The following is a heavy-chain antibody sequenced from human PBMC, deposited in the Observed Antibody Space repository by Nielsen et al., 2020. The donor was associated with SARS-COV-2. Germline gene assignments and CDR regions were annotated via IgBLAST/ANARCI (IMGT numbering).Heavy chain of an antibody. J-gene: IGHJ4*02. V-gene: IGHV3-23*01. CDR3: ANDFGDCGSPTCRPK. CDR1: GFTFNTYA. D-gene: IGHD2-2*01. Sequence: GESLKISCAASGFTFNTYAMSWIRQAPGKGLEWISAISGGGTNSFYADSVKGRFTISRDNSNHTLYLQLTNLRAEDTAVYYCANDFGDCGSPTCRPKWGQGSRITVSS. CDR2: ISGGGTNS.